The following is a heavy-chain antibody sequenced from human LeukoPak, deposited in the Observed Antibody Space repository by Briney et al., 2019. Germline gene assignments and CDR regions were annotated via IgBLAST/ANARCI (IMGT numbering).Heavy chain of an antibody. J-gene: IGHJ6*02. CDR2: INPNSGGT. Sequence: ASVKVSCKASGYTFTGYYMHWVRQAPGQGLEWMGWINPNSGGTNYAPKFQGRVTMTRDTSISTAYMELSRLRSDDTAVYYCARARGNYDFWSGYWGLDYYYGMDVWGQGTTVTVSS. CDR3: ARARGNYDFWSGYWGLDYYYGMDV. V-gene: IGHV1-2*02. D-gene: IGHD3-3*01. CDR1: GYTFTGYY.